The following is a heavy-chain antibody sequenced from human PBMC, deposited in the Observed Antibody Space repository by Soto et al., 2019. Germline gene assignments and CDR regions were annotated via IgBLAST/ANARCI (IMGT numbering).Heavy chain of an antibody. Sequence: QVQLVQSGAEVKKPGSSVKVSCKTAGVSFNNNGIGWVRQSPGHGLEWMGGVSPPFRTSNYARKLKSRISITADASKGTLNMELSSLTSEDTAEYYCARALYYGSGSYSPYGMDVWGQGTTVTVSS. CDR1: GVSFNNNG. CDR3: ARALYYGSGSYSPYGMDV. D-gene: IGHD3-10*01. V-gene: IGHV1-69*01. J-gene: IGHJ6*02. CDR2: VSPPFRTS.